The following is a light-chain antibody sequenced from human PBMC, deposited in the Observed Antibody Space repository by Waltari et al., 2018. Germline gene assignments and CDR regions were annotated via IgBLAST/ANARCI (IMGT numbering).Light chain of an antibody. Sequence: DIQMTQSPSTLSASVGDAVTITCRASQSIANWLAWYQQKPGTAPKLLIYKASTLESAVPSRFIGSASGTEFTLTISSLQPDDFATYYCLRYDSYVWKFGQGTKVEIK. CDR3: LRYDSYVWK. CDR2: KAS. J-gene: IGKJ1*01. CDR1: QSIANW. V-gene: IGKV1-5*03.